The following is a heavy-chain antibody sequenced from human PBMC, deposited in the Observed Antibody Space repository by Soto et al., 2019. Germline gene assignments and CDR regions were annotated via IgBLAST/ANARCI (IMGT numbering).Heavy chain of an antibody. D-gene: IGHD3-10*01. CDR3: ARRIGAVGPRRVIVLYYYYGMDV. J-gene: IGHJ6*02. CDR1: GYTFTGYY. CDR2: INPNSGGT. V-gene: IGHV1-2*04. Sequence: QVQLVQSGAEVKKPGASVKVSCKASGYTFTGYYMHWVRQAPGQGLEWMGWINPNSGGTNYAQKLQAWVTITRDTSIRADYMELSRLRNDEAAVYYCARRIGAVGPRRVIVLYYYYGMDVWGQGTTVTVSS.